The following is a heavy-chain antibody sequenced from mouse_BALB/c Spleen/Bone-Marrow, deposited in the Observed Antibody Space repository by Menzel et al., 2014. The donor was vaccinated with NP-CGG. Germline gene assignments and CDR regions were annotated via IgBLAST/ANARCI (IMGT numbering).Heavy chain of an antibody. Sequence: VKLQESGPELVRPGVSVKISCKGSSYTSTDYAMHWVKQSHAKSLEWIGVISTYHGNTNYNQKFKGKATMTVDKSSSTAYMELARLTSEDSAVYYCARGLLLLDYWGQGTSVTVSS. CDR3: ARGLLLLDY. D-gene: IGHD1-1*01. V-gene: IGHV1-67*01. CDR1: SYTSTDYA. CDR2: ISTYHGNT. J-gene: IGHJ4*01.